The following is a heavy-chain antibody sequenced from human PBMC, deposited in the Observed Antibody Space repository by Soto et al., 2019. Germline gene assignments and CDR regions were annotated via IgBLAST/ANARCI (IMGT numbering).Heavy chain of an antibody. CDR1: GYTFTSYY. D-gene: IGHD3-22*01. J-gene: IGHJ4*02. V-gene: IGHV1-46*01. CDR3: ARATPQHSYDSGGYFPGEANTFDY. CDR2: INPSGGST. Sequence: ASLKVSCKASGYTFTSYYMHWVRQAPGQGLEWMGIINPSGGSTSYAQKFQGRVTMTRDTSTSTVYMELSSLRSEDTAVYYCARATPQHSYDSGGYFPGEANTFDYWGKGTLVTVCS.